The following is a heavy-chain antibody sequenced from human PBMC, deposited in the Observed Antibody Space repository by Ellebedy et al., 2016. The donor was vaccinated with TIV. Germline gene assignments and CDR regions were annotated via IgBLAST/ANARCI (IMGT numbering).Heavy chain of an antibody. CDR1: GGSLSDNY. V-gene: IGHV4-59*01. Sequence: SETLSLTCAVSGGSLSDNYWTWIRQPPGKGLEWIGYLYYTGSTNYNPSLKSRVTISVNMPRNQFSLKLSSVAAADTAVYYCVSSASMDAFDLWGQGTMVTVSS. J-gene: IGHJ3*01. D-gene: IGHD3-16*01. CDR3: VSSASMDAFDL. CDR2: LYYTGST.